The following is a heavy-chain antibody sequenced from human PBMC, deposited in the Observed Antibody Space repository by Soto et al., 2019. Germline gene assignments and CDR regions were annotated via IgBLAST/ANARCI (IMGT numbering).Heavy chain of an antibody. D-gene: IGHD2-2*03. J-gene: IGHJ6*02. CDR3: AREGLMDITYGMDV. Sequence: SETLSLTCTVSGGSVSSGSYYWSWIRQPPGKGLEWIGYIYYSGSTNHNPSLKSRVTISVDTSKNQFSLKLSSVTAADTAVYYCAREGLMDITYGMDVWGQGTTVTVSS. CDR1: GGSVSSGSYY. CDR2: IYYSGST. V-gene: IGHV4-61*01.